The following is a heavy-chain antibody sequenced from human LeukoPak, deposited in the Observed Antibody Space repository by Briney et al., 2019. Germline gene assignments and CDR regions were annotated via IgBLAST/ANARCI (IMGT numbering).Heavy chain of an antibody. Sequence: QAGGSLRLSCAASGFTFSSYWMHWVRQAPGKGLVWVSRINSDGSSTSYADSVKGRFTISRDNAKNTLYLQMNSLRAEDTAVYYCAKVGSVLRFLEWLSVDYWGQGTLVTVSS. V-gene: IGHV3-74*01. J-gene: IGHJ4*02. CDR1: GFTFSSYW. CDR2: INSDGSST. D-gene: IGHD3-3*01. CDR3: AKVGSVLRFLEWLSVDY.